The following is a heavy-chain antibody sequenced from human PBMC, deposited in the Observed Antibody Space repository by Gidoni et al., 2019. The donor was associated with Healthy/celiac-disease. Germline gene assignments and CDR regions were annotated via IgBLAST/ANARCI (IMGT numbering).Heavy chain of an antibody. CDR3: ARDVLGDSSGWYRWFDP. Sequence: EVQLVESGGGLVQPGGSLRLSCAASGFTFSSYEMNWVRQAPGKGLEWVSYISRSGSTIYYADSVKGRFTISRDNAKNSLYLQMNSLRAEDTAVYYCARDVLGDSSGWYRWFDPWGQGTLVTVSS. D-gene: IGHD6-19*01. J-gene: IGHJ5*02. V-gene: IGHV3-48*03. CDR1: GFTFSSYE. CDR2: ISRSGSTI.